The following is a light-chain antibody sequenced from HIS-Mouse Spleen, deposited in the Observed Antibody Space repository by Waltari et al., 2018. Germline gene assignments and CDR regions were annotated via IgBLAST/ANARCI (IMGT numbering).Light chain of an antibody. CDR2: EGS. CDR3: CSYAGSSTLV. V-gene: IGLV2-23*01. Sequence: QSALTQPASLSGAPGQSITISCTGTSSDVGSYNLVSWSQQHPGKAPKLMIYEGSKRPSGVSNRFSGSKSGNTASLTISGLQAEDEADYYCCSYAGSSTLVFGGGTKLTVL. CDR1: SSDVGSYNL. J-gene: IGLJ2*01.